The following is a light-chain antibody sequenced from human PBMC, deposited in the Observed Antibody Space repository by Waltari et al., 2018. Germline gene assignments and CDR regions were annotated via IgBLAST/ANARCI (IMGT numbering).Light chain of an antibody. CDR3: VQTLQTAPLT. CDR2: LGS. CDR1: QSLLHRHGYNY. J-gene: IGKJ4*01. Sequence: DIVLTQSPLSLPVTPGEPASISCRSSQSLLHRHGYNYLDWYLQKTGQSPQLLIYLGSYRASGVTDRFSGSGSCTEFALKISRMQAEDVGVYYCVQTLQTAPLTFGGGTKVEIK. V-gene: IGKV2-28*01.